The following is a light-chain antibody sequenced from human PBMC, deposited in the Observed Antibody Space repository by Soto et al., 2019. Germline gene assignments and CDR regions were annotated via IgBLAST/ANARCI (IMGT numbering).Light chain of an antibody. CDR2: DAS. Sequence: DIPMSQSPSTLSSSVGDRVIITCRASQSITTWLAWYQQKPGKAPKLLIYDASSLESGVPSRFSGSGSGTEFTLTISSLQPDDFATYYCQQYDSYSLTFGQGTKVDI. CDR1: QSITTW. J-gene: IGKJ1*01. V-gene: IGKV1-5*01. CDR3: QQYDSYSLT.